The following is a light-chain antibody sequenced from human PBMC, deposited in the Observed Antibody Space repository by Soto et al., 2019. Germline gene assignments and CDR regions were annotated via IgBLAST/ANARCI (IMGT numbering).Light chain of an antibody. CDR3: QRVSSYPRR. V-gene: IGKV1-9*01. J-gene: IGKJ1*01. CDR2: VES. Sequence: IQLTQSPSSLSASVGDRVTITCRASQGISSYLAWHHQEPGKAPKLRIYVESTLESGVPSRVSGSGSGTDFTLTLSSLRPGDFATYYFQRVSSYPRRFGQGTKVVIK. CDR1: QGISSY.